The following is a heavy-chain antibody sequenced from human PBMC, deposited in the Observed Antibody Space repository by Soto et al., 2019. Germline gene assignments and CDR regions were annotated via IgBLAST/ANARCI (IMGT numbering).Heavy chain of an antibody. Sequence: GGSLRLSCAASGFTFSSYAMSWVRQAPGKGLEWVSAISGSDNSTYYADSVKGRFTISRDNSKNTLYLQMNSLRAEDTAVYYCAKDRGWAAAAQGWFDPWGQGTLVTVSS. CDR2: ISGSDNST. V-gene: IGHV3-23*01. CDR3: AKDRGWAAAAQGWFDP. D-gene: IGHD6-13*01. CDR1: GFTFSSYA. J-gene: IGHJ5*02.